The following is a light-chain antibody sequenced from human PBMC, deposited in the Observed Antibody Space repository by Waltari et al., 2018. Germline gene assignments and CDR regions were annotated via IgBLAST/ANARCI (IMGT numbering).Light chain of an antibody. CDR2: EVT. CDR3: CSYAGGTTVL. V-gene: IGLV2-23*02. CDR1: SSDVGSYNL. J-gene: IGLJ2*01. Sequence: QSALTQPSSVSGSTGKSITISCSGTSSDVGSYNLISWYQQNPGKTPKLMIYEVTNRPSGVSNRFSCSKAGNTASLTISGLQAEDEADYYCCSYAGGTTVLFGGGTKLNVL.